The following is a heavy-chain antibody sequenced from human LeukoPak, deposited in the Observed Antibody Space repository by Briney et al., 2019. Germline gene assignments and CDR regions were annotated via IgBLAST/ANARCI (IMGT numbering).Heavy chain of an antibody. CDR3: ARVADLYSGSYPIDRYFDY. J-gene: IGHJ4*02. CDR1: GFTFSSYW. D-gene: IGHD1-26*01. V-gene: IGHV3-7*01. Sequence: GGSLRLSCAASGFTFSSYWMSWVRQAPGKGLEGLANIKQDRSEKYYVDSVKGRFTISRDNAKNSLYLQMNSLRAEDTAVYYCARVADLYSGSYPIDRYFDYWGQGTLVTVSS. CDR2: IKQDRSEK.